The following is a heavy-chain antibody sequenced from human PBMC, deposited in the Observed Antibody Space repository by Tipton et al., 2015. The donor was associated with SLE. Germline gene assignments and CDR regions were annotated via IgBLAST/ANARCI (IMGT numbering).Heavy chain of an antibody. D-gene: IGHD3-3*01. CDR2: IFYSGST. Sequence: TLSLTCTVSGGSISSYYWSWIRQPPGKGLEWIGYIFYSGSTNYNPSLKSRVTISVDTSKNQFSLKLSSVTAADTAVYYCARDPGRYDFGPYSMDVWGQGTTVTVSS. CDR3: ARDPGRYDFGPYSMDV. V-gene: IGHV4-59*01. J-gene: IGHJ6*02. CDR1: GGSISSYY.